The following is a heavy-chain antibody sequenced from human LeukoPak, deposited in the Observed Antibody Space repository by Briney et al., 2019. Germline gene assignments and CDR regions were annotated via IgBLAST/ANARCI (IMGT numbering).Heavy chain of an antibody. V-gene: IGHV4-31*03. D-gene: IGHD6-19*01. CDR1: GDSISSGGYY. Sequence: SQTLSLTCTVSGDSISSGGYYWSWIRQHPGKGLEWIGYIYYSGSTYYNPSLKSRVTISVDTSKNQFSLKLSSVTAADTAVYYCARRGYSSLDYWGQGTLVTVSS. CDR3: ARRGYSSLDY. J-gene: IGHJ4*02. CDR2: IYYSGST.